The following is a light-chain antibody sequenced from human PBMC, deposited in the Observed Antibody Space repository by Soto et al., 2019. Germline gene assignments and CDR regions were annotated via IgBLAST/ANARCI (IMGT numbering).Light chain of an antibody. CDR2: GAS. V-gene: IGKV3-20*01. CDR1: QSISSSY. J-gene: IGKJ3*01. CDR3: QHYDSSRFT. Sequence: EIVLTQSPGTLSLSPGERATLSCRASQSISSSYLAWYQQKPGQAPRLLVYGASSRATGITDRFSGSGFGTDVTVTISRLGREDFAVYCCQHYDSSRFTFGPGTKVDIK.